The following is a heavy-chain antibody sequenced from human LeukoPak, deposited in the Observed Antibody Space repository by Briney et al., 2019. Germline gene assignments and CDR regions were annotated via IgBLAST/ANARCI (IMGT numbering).Heavy chain of an antibody. CDR2: INHSGST. Sequence: KPSETLSLTCAVYGGSFSGYYWSWIRQPPGKGLEWIGEINHSGSTNYNPSLKSRVTISVDTSKNQFSLKLSSVTAADTAVYYCARGGYDSSGYCDYWGQGTLVTVSS. CDR1: GGSFSGYY. D-gene: IGHD3-22*01. V-gene: IGHV4-34*01. J-gene: IGHJ4*02. CDR3: ARGGYDSSGYCDY.